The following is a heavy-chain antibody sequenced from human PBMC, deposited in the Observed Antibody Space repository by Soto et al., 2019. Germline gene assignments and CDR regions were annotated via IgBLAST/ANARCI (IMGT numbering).Heavy chain of an antibody. CDR3: ARDNYSGSYSPHYYYGMDV. J-gene: IGHJ6*02. V-gene: IGHV1-69*06. D-gene: IGHD1-26*01. Sequence: QVQLVQSGAEVKKPGSSVKVSCKASGGTFSSYAISWVRQAPGQGLEWMGGIIPIFGTANYAQKFQGRVMITADKSTSTAYMELSSLRSEDTAVYYCARDNYSGSYSPHYYYGMDVWGQGTTVTVSS. CDR1: GGTFSSYA. CDR2: IIPIFGTA.